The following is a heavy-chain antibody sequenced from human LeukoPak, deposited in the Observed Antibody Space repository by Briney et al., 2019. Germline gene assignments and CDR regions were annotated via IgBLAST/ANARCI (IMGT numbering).Heavy chain of an antibody. D-gene: IGHD3-22*01. J-gene: IGHJ4*02. CDR3: ARGYHDFCGYWLSYFDY. CDR2: IYYSGST. V-gene: IGHV4-59*01. CDR1: GDSISSYY. Sequence: SETLSLTCTVSGDSISSYYWTWIRQPPGKGLEWIGYIYYSGSTNYNPSLKSRVTISIDTSKNQFSLKLSSVTAADTAVYYCARGYHDFCGYWLSYFDYWGQGTLVTVSS.